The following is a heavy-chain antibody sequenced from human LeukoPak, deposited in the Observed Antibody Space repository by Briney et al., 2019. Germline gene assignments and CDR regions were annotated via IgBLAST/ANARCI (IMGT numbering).Heavy chain of an antibody. J-gene: IGHJ4*02. CDR1: GYSFTSYW. D-gene: IGHD3-9*01. Sequence: GESLKISCKGSGYSFTSYWVGWVRQMPGKGLEWMGIIYPGDSDTRYSPSFQGQVTISADKSISTAYLQWSSLKASNTAMYYCARADYDILTGYYYWGQGTLVTVSS. V-gene: IGHV5-51*01. CDR3: ARADYDILTGYYY. CDR2: IYPGDSDT.